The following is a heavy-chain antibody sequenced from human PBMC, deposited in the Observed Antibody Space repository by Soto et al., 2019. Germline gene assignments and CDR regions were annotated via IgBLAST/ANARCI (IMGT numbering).Heavy chain of an antibody. J-gene: IGHJ5*02. Sequence: QVQLVESGGGLVKPGGSLRISCAASGIVFSDYMSWVRQAPGKGLEWLSYISGSGRTIYSADSVKGRFTISRDNATNSLDLQMNNVRTEDTAVYYCARLPFPWGWFDPWGQGTLVTVSS. V-gene: IGHV3-11*01. CDR3: ARLPFPWGWFDP. D-gene: IGHD3-16*01. CDR1: GIVFSDY. CDR2: ISGSGRTI.